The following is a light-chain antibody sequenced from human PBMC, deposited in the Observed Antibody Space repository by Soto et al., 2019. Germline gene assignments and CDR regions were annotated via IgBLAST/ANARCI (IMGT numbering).Light chain of an antibody. CDR2: GAS. CDR1: QSVSSN. CDR3: QQSSNWQGT. V-gene: IGKV3-15*01. J-gene: IGKJ1*01. Sequence: IVITQSPATLSVSPGERAPLPCRASQSVSSNLAWYQQKPGQAPRLLIYGASTRATGIPARFSGSGSGTEFTLTISSLQSEDFAVYYCQQSSNWQGTFGQGTQGGY.